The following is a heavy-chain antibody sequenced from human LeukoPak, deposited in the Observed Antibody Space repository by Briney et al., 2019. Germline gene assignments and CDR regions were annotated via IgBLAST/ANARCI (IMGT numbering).Heavy chain of an antibody. V-gene: IGHV3-23*01. CDR1: GFTFSGYA. CDR2: ISGSGGDV. Sequence: GGSLRLSCAASGFTFSGYAMSWVRQAPGKGLEWVSTISGSGGDVYDADSVKGRFTISRDNSKNTLYLQMNSLRAEDTAVYFCAREASSSYYSDYWGQGTLVTVSS. D-gene: IGHD2-2*01. CDR3: AREASSSYYSDY. J-gene: IGHJ4*02.